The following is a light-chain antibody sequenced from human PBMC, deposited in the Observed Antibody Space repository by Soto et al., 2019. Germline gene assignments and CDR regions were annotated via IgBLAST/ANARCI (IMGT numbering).Light chain of an antibody. J-gene: IGLJ3*02. CDR3: SSDTTSSTVV. CDR2: EVS. CDR1: SSDVGGYND. V-gene: IGLV2-14*01. Sequence: QSALTQPASVSGSPGQSITISCTGTSSDVGGYNDVSWYQQHPGKAPKLMIYEVSNRPSGVSNRFSGSKSGNTASLTISGLQAEDEAYYYCSSDTTSSTVVFGGGTKLTVL.